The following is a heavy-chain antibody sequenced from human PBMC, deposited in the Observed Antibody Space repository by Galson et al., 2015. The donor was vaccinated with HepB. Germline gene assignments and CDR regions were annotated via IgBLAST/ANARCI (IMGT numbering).Heavy chain of an antibody. CDR2: ISAYNGNT. Sequence: SVKVSCKASGYTFTSYGISWVRQAPGQGLEWMGWISAYNGNTNYAQKLKGRVTMTTDTSTSTAYMELRSLRSDDTAVYYCARGRGTVITAGYGMDVWGQGTTVTVSS. J-gene: IGHJ6*02. D-gene: IGHD4-17*01. V-gene: IGHV1-18*04. CDR1: GYTFTSYG. CDR3: ARGRGTVITAGYGMDV.